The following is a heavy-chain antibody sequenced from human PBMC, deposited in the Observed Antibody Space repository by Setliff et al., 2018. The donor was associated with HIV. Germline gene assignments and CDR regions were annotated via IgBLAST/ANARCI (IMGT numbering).Heavy chain of an antibody. V-gene: IGHV3-7*01. CDR2: IREDGSAT. J-gene: IGHJ3*01. CDR3: AREGVHHIFWSGYTYYCGLDV. Sequence: GGSLRLSCAAFGCSFSKYSMSWVRQAPGKGLERVANIREDGSATYYVESVRGRFTISRDNPNNLLYLQMDSLRGEDTAVYYCAREGVHHIFWSGYTYYCGLDVWGQGTTVTVSS. D-gene: IGHD3-3*01. CDR1: GCSFSKYS.